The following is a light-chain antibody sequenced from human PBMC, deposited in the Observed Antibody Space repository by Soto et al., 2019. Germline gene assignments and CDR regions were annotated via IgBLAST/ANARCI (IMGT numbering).Light chain of an antibody. CDR1: QGISNY. CDR3: QKYNSAPWT. J-gene: IGKJ1*01. CDR2: AAS. Sequence: DIQMTQSPSTLSASVGDSVTITCRASQGISNYLAWYQQKPGKVPKLLIYAASTLQSGVPSRFSGSGSGTDFTLTISSLQHEDVATYYCQKYNSAPWTFGQGTKVDIK. V-gene: IGKV1-27*01.